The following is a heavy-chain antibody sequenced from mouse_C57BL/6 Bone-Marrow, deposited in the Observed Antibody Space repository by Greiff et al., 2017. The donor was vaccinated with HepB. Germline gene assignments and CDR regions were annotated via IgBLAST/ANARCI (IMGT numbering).Heavy chain of an antibody. CDR3: ARSPYYYGSSRWYFDD. V-gene: IGHV1-39*01. J-gene: IGHJ1*03. CDR2: INPNYGTT. D-gene: IGHD1-1*01. Sequence: VQLKESGPELVKPGASVKISCKASGYSFTDYNMNWVKQSNGKSLEWIGVINPNYGTTSYNQKFKGKATLTVDQSSSTAYIQLNSLTSEDSAVYYCARSPYYYGSSRWYFDDWGTGTTVTVSS. CDR1: GYSFTDYN.